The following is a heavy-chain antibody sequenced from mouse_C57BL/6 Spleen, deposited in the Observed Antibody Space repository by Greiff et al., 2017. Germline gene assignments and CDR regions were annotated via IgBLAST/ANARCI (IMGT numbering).Heavy chain of an antibody. Sequence: QVQLQQPGAELVKPGASVKLSCKASGYTFTSYWMQWVKQRPGQGLEWIGEIDPSDSYTNYNQKFKGKATLTVDTSSSTAYMQLSSLTSEDSAVYYCARRGPKLPDWYFDVWGTGTTVTVSS. D-gene: IGHD4-1*01. V-gene: IGHV1-50*01. CDR3: ARRGPKLPDWYFDV. CDR1: GYTFTSYW. CDR2: IDPSDSYT. J-gene: IGHJ1*03.